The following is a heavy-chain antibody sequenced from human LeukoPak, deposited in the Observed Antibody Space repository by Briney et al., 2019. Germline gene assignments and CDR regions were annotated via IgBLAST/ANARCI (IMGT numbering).Heavy chain of an antibody. D-gene: IGHD6-19*01. CDR3: ARRDSSGWYYFDY. CDR2: IYPGDSDT. CDR1: GYSFSSYW. Sequence: GESLKISCKGSGYSFSSYWIDWVRQMPGKGLEWMGIIYPGDSDTRYSPSFQGQVTISAVKSISTAYLQWSSLKASDTAMYYCARRDSSGWYYFDYWGQGTLVTVSS. V-gene: IGHV5-51*01. J-gene: IGHJ4*02.